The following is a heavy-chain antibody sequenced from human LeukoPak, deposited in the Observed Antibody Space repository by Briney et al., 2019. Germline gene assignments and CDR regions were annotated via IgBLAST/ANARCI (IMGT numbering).Heavy chain of an antibody. J-gene: IGHJ4*02. CDR3: ARVLRGRQLLDY. V-gene: IGHV4-59*01. CDR1: GGSISCYY. Sequence: SETLSLTCTVSGGSISCYYWSWLRQPPGKGLGGVAYIYYSGSTNYNLSLKSRVTISVDTSKNQFSLKLNSVTAADTAVYYCARVLRGRQLLDYRGQGTLVTVSS. D-gene: IGHD3-16*01. CDR2: IYYSGST.